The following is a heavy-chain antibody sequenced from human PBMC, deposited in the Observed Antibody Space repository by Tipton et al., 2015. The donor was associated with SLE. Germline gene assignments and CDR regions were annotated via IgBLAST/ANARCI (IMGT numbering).Heavy chain of an antibody. V-gene: IGHV4-59*11. D-gene: IGHD4-17*01. CDR2: VDNSGST. CDR3: ARVDSTVTTGLDY. J-gene: IGHJ4*02. CDR1: GGSISSHY. Sequence: TLSLTCTVSGGSISSHYWSWIRQPPGKALEWIGYVDNSGSTNYNPSLKSRVTISVDTSKNQFSLRMSSVTAADTAVYYCARVDSTVTTGLDYWGQGTLVTVSS.